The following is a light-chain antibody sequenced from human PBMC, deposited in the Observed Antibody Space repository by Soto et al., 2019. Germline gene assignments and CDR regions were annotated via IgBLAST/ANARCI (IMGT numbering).Light chain of an antibody. J-gene: IGKJ2*01. CDR2: DAS. V-gene: IGKV1-33*01. CDR3: QQYFHLIYT. Sequence: DIQMTQSPSSLSASVGDRVTITCQASQDIDNYLNWYQQKPGKAPELLIYDASKLETGVPSRFSGSGSGTDFTFTITTLQPEDFATYYCQQYFHLIYTFGQGTKLEIK. CDR1: QDIDNY.